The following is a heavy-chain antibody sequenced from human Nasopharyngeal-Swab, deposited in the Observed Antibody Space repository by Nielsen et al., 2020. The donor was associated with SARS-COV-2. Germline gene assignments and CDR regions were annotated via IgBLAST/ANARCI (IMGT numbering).Heavy chain of an antibody. J-gene: IGHJ6*02. CDR1: GFTFSSYS. CDR3: ARFPRVTTTEDYYYYGMDV. V-gene: IGHV3-48*02. Sequence: GGSLKISCAASGFTFSSYSMSWIRQAPGKGLEWVSYVSRSGRTIYYADSVKGRFTISRDNAKKSLYLQMNSLRDEDTALYYCARFPRVTTTEDYYYYGMDVWGQGTTVTVSS. D-gene: IGHD4-17*01. CDR2: VSRSGRTI.